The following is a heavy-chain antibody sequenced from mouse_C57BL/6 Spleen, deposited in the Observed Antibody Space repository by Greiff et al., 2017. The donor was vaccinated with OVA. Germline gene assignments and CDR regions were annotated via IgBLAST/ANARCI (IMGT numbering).Heavy chain of an antibody. D-gene: IGHD1-1*01. V-gene: IGHV1-39*01. J-gene: IGHJ1*03. CDR1: GYSFTDYN. Sequence: VQLQQSGPELVKPGASVKISCKASGYSFTDYNMNWVKQSNGKSLEWIGVINPNYGTTSYNQKFKGKATLTVDQSSSTAYMQLNSLTSEDSAVYYCAISHYYGSSYYWYFDVWGTGTTVTVSS. CDR3: AISHYYGSSYYWYFDV. CDR2: INPNYGTT.